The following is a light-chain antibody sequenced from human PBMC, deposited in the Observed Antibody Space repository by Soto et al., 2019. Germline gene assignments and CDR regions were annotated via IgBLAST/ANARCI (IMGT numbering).Light chain of an antibody. CDR1: QGISSY. Sequence: DIPLTQSPSFLSASVGDRVTITCRASQGISSYLAWYQQKPGQAPKLLIYAASTLQSGVPSRFSGSGSGTEFTLTISSLQPDDFATYYCLQLNSYPWTLGQGTKVEIK. CDR2: AAS. J-gene: IGKJ1*01. CDR3: LQLNSYPWT. V-gene: IGKV1-9*01.